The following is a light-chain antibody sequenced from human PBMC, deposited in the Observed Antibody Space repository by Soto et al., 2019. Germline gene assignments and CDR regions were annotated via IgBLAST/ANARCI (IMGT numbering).Light chain of an antibody. CDR3: SSYAGSNNLYV. V-gene: IGLV2-14*01. CDR1: RNDVGSYNY. J-gene: IGLJ1*01. Sequence: QSVLTQPASVSGSPGQSITISCTGTRNDVGSYNYVSWYQQHPGKAPKLMIFEVTNRPSGVSNRFSGSKSGNTASLTVSGLQAEDEADYYCSSYAGSNNLYVFGTGTKLTVL. CDR2: EVT.